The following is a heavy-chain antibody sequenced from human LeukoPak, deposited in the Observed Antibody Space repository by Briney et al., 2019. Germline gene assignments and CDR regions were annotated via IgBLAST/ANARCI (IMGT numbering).Heavy chain of an antibody. Sequence: PGGSLRLPCAASGFSVSNNYMSWVRQAPGKGLEWVSVIYSGGSTYYADSVKGRFAISRDYSRNTVYLQMNSLRAEDTAVYYCAKGRSGLQFDLDYWGQGTLVTVSS. CDR1: GFSVSNNY. CDR2: IYSGGST. D-gene: IGHD3-10*01. V-gene: IGHV3-53*05. CDR3: AKGRSGLQFDLDY. J-gene: IGHJ4*02.